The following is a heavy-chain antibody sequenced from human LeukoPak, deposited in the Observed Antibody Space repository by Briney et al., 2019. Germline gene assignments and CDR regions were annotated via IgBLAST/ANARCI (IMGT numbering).Heavy chain of an antibody. CDR2: IKQDGSEK. Sequence: HPGGSLRPSCAASGFTFSNYWMSWVRQAPGKGLEWVANIKQDGSEKYYVDSLKGRFTISRDNAKNSLYLQMSSLRAEDTAVYYCAKIRDWKVFDYWGQGTLVTVSS. J-gene: IGHJ4*02. CDR1: GFTFSNYW. CDR3: AKIRDWKVFDY. D-gene: IGHD1-1*01. V-gene: IGHV3-7*01.